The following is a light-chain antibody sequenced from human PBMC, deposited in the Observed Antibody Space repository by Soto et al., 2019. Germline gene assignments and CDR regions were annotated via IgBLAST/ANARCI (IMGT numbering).Light chain of an antibody. J-gene: IGKJ5*01. CDR3: MQTIQVPSIA. CDR2: EGS. V-gene: IGKV2D-29*01. Sequence: EIVMTHSPLSLSATPGQPASISCNSSHSLLHSNGKTYLYWYVQKSGQPPKLLIYEGSNRYSGVSERFSGSGAGTDFTLKISRVQAEDVGVYYCMQTIQVPSIAFGQGTRLEIK. CDR1: HSLLHSNGKTY.